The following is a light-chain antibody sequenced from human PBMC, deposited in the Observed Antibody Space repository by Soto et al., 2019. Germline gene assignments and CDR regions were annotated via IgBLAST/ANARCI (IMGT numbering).Light chain of an antibody. CDR3: QQSYSTPFT. V-gene: IGKV1-39*01. CDR1: HSINSH. J-gene: IGKJ2*01. CDR2: GTS. Sequence: DIQLTQSPSSLSASEGDTVTITCRASHSINSHLNWYQQKSGEAPKFLIYGTSGLHTGVPSRFSGSGSGTDFTLTISSLQPEDCAIYYGQQSYSTPFTFGQGTKLEIK.